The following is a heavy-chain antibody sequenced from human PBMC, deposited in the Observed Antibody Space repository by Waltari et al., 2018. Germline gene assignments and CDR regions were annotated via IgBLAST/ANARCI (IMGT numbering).Heavy chain of an antibody. CDR1: GGSISSYY. D-gene: IGHD4-4*01. CDR3: ARVMTTVTTWGGWFDP. CDR2: IYYSGST. Sequence: QVQLQESGPGLVKPSETLSLTCTVSGGSISSYYWSWIRQPPGKGLEWIGYIYYSGSTNYNPSLKSRVTISVDTSKNQFSLKLSSVTAADTAVYYCARVMTTVTTWGGWFDPWGQGTLVTVSS. V-gene: IGHV4-59*01. J-gene: IGHJ5*02.